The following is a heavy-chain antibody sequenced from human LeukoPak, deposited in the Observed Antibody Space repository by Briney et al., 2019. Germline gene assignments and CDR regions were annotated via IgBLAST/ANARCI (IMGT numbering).Heavy chain of an antibody. CDR1: GGSISSSSYY. Sequence: SETLSLTCTVSGGSISSSSYYWGWIRQPPGKGLEWIGSIYYSGSTYYNPSLKSRVTISVDTSKNQFSLKLSSVTAADTAVYYCASSRSSSLGYYYYYYMDVWGKGTTVTVSS. D-gene: IGHD6-6*01. J-gene: IGHJ6*03. CDR3: ASSRSSSLGYYYYYYMDV. CDR2: IYYSGST. V-gene: IGHV4-39*07.